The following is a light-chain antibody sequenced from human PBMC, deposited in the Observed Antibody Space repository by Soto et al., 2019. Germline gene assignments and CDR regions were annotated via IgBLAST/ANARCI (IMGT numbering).Light chain of an antibody. V-gene: IGKV1-27*01. J-gene: IGKJ4*01. Sequence: DIQMTQSPSSLSASVGDRVTFTCRASQGISNYLAWYQQKPGKVPKLLIYAASTLQSGVPSRFSGSGSGTYFTLTSSSLQPEDVATYYCQKYNTAPSLTFGGGTKVEIK. CDR3: QKYNTAPSLT. CDR2: AAS. CDR1: QGISNY.